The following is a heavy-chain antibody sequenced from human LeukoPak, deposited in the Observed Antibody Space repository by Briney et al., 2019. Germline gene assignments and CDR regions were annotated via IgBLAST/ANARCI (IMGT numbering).Heavy chain of an antibody. Sequence: SETLSLTCAVYGGSFSGYYWNWIRQPPGKGLEWIGEINHSGRTNYNPSLKSRVTISVDTSKKQFSLKLSSVTAADTAVYYCARGVDYYGVWGQGTLVTVSS. V-gene: IGHV4-34*01. CDR3: ARGVDYYGV. D-gene: IGHD3-10*01. J-gene: IGHJ4*02. CDR1: GGSFSGYY. CDR2: INHSGRT.